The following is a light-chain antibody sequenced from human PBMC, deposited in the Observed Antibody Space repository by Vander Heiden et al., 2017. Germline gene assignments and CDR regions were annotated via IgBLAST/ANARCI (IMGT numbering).Light chain of an antibody. Sequence: DPGSITCRVSQSMNWYLNGYQQKLGKAPKLLIYAASSLQGGDPSRFSGSGSGTDFSLTISSLQPEDFATYSCQQSYNAPRTFGQGTKVEIK. V-gene: IGKV1-39*01. CDR2: AAS. CDR1: QSMNWY. CDR3: QQSYNAPRT. J-gene: IGKJ1*01.